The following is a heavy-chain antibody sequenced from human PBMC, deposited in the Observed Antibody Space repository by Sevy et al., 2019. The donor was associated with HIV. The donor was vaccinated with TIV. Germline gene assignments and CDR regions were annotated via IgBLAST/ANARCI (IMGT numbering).Heavy chain of an antibody. V-gene: IGHV3-7*03. D-gene: IGHD2-2*01. CDR3: ARDCSSASCLWGLDV. CDR2: IKRDGSER. J-gene: IGHJ6*02. Sequence: GGSLRLSCAASGFSFSNYWMSWVRQAPGKGLEWVANIKRDGSERYYVASVKGRFTISRENAKTSLYLQMHSLRAEDTALYYCARDCSSASCLWGLDVWGQGTTVAVSS. CDR1: GFSFSNYW.